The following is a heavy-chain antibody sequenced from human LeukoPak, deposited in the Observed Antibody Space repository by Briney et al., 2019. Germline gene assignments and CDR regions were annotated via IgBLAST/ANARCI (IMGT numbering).Heavy chain of an antibody. J-gene: IGHJ3*02. CDR1: GGSISSYY. V-gene: IGHV4-59*01. CDR3: ARDVRPLIHAFDI. CDR2: IYYSGST. Sequence: PSETLSLTCTVSGGSISSYYWSWIRQPPGKGLEWIGYIYYSGSTNYNPSLKSRVTISVDTSKNQFSLNLNSVTAADTAVYYCARDVRPLIHAFDIWGQGTVVTVSS.